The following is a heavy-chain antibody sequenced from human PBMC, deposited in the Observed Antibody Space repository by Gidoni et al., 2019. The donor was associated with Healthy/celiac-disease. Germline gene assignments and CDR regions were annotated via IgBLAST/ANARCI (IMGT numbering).Heavy chain of an antibody. V-gene: IGHV3-7*01. J-gene: IGHJ5*02. CDR1: GFTFSSYW. CDR2: IKQDGSEK. Sequence: EVQLVESGGGLVQPGVSLRLSCAASGFTFSSYWMSWVRQAPGKGLEWVANIKQDGSEKYYVDSVKGRFTISRDNAKNSLYLQMNSLRAEDTAVYYCARESSSGWFDPWGQGTLVTVSS. CDR3: ARESSSGWFDP. D-gene: IGHD6-6*01.